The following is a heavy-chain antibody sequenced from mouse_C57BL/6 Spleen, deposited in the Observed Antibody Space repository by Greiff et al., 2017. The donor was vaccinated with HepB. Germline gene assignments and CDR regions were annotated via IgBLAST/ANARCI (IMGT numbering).Heavy chain of an antibody. V-gene: IGHV5-16*01. CDR3: AREGTGTTSFDY. CDR1: GFTFSDYY. Sequence: EVKLMESEGGLVQPGSSMKLSCTASGFTFSDYYMAWVRQVPEKGLEWVANINYDGSSTYYLDSLKSRFIISRDNAKNILYLQMSSLKSEDTATYYCAREGTGTTSFDYWGQGTTLTVSS. J-gene: IGHJ2*01. D-gene: IGHD4-1*01. CDR2: INYDGSST.